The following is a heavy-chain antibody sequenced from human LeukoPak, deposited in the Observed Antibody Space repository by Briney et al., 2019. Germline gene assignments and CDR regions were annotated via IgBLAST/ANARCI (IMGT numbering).Heavy chain of an antibody. CDR1: GGSISSSSYY. J-gene: IGHJ4*02. D-gene: IGHD1/OR15-1a*01. V-gene: IGHV4-39*07. CDR3: ARNMALDY. Sequence: SETLSLTCTVSGGSISSSSYYWGWIRQPPGKGLEWIGSIYYSGSTYYNPSLKSRVTVSVDTSKNQFSLKLSSVTAADTAVYYCARNMALDYWGQGTLVTVSS. CDR2: IYYSGST.